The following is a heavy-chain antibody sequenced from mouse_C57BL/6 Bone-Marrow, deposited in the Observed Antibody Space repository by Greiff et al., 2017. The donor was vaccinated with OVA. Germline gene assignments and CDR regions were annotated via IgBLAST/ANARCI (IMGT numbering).Heavy chain of an antibody. CDR2: INPNNGGT. D-gene: IGHD1-1*01. V-gene: IGHV1-18*01. Sequence: VHVKQSGPELVKPGASVKIPCKASGYTFTDYNMDWVKQSHGKSLEWIGDINPNNGGTIYNQKFKGKATLTVDKSSSTAYMELRSLTSEDTAVYYCARRIYYGSSFYAMDYWGQGTSVTVSS. CDR3: ARRIYYGSSFYAMDY. J-gene: IGHJ4*01. CDR1: GYTFTDYN.